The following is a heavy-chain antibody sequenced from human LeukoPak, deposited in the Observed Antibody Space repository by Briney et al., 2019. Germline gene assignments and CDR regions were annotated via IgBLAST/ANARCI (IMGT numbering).Heavy chain of an antibody. CDR1: GFSFSSYA. CDR2: ISDKGVST. Sequence: GGSLRLSCSGSGFSFSSYAMHWVRQAPGKGLQHVSVISDKGVSTSYADSVKGRFTITRDNSKNTVYLQMSSLRAEDTAVYYCVGDGRDGYNKYFHHWGQGTLVTVSS. D-gene: IGHD5-24*01. J-gene: IGHJ1*01. V-gene: IGHV3-64D*06. CDR3: VGDGRDGYNKYFHH.